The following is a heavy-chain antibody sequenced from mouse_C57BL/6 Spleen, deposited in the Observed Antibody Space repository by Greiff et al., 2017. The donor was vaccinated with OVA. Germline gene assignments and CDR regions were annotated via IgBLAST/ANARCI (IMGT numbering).Heavy chain of an antibody. V-gene: IGHV1-63*01. CDR2: IYPGGGYT. CDR3: ARRKGIYYDYDGDFDY. CDR1: GYTFTNYW. Sequence: QVHVKQSGAELVRPGTSVKMSCKASGYTFTNYWIGWAKQRPGHGLEWIGDIYPGGGYTNYNEKFKGKATLTADKSSSTAYMQFSSLTSEDSAIYYCARRKGIYYDYDGDFDYWGQGTTLTVSS. D-gene: IGHD2-4*01. J-gene: IGHJ2*01.